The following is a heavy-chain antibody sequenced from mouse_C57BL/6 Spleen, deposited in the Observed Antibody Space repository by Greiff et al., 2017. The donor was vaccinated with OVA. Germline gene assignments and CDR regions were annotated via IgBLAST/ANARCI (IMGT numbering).Heavy chain of an antibody. J-gene: IGHJ4*01. Sequence: VQLQQSGPELVKPGASVKIPCKASGYTFTDYNMDWVKQSHGKSLEWIGDINPNNGGTIYNQKFKGKATLTVDKSSSTAYMELRSLTSEYTAVDYCARRGLRPYYAMDYWGQGTSVTVSS. V-gene: IGHV1-18*01. CDR1: GYTFTDYN. CDR3: ARRGLRPYYAMDY. CDR2: INPNNGGT. D-gene: IGHD3-2*02.